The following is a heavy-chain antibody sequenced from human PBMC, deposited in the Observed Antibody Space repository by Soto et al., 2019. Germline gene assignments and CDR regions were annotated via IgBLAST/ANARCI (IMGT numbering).Heavy chain of an antibody. CDR3: AKEGHTSGRCGCFNI. J-gene: IGHJ3*02. Sequence: GGSLKLSCEASGFTLSSSVMHWVRQAPGKRLEWLSVISVDGRNDLHAGAVKGRFTIPRDISKNMVYLQMNDLRPDDTAMYFCAKEGHTSGRCGCFNIWGQGTMVTVSS. CDR1: GFTLSSSV. CDR2: ISVDGRND. V-gene: IGHV3-30*04. D-gene: IGHD6-19*01.